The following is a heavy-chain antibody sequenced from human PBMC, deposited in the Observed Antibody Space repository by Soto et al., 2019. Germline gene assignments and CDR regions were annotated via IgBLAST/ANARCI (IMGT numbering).Heavy chain of an antibody. CDR2: ISGSGGST. Sequence: VGSLRLSCAASGFTFSNYAMTWVRQAPGKGLEWVSAISGSGGSTYCADSVKGRFTISRDNSKNTLYLQMNSLRADDTAVYYCARGDGYDPYSYFDYWGQGILVTVSS. D-gene: IGHD5-12*01. CDR3: ARGDGYDPYSYFDY. CDR1: GFTFSNYA. J-gene: IGHJ4*02. V-gene: IGHV3-23*01.